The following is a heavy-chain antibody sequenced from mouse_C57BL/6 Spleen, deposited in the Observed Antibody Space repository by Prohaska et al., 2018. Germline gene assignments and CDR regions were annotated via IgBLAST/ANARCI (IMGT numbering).Heavy chain of an antibody. CDR1: GYSFTSYY. CDR2: MYPGSGNT. V-gene: IGHV1-66*01. J-gene: IGHJ2*01. CDR3: ARWEVSYYFDY. Sequence: QVQLQQSGPELVKPGASVKISCKASGYSFTSYYIHWVKQRPGQGLEWIGWMYPGSGNTKYNEKFKGKATLTADTSSSTAYMQLSSLTSEDSAVYYCARWEVSYYFDYWGQGTTLTVSS. D-gene: IGHD4-1*01.